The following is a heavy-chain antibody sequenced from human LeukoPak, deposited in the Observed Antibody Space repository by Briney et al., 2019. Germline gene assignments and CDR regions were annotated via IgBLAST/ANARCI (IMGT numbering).Heavy chain of an antibody. CDR2: ISYDGSNK. D-gene: IGHD3-22*01. V-gene: IGHV3-30-3*01. CDR1: GFTFSTYA. CDR3: ARFLRRRGLYYYDSSGYRLAEY. Sequence: GRSLRLSCAASGFTFSTYAMHWVRQAPGKGLEWVAVISYDGSNKYYADSVKGRFTISRDNSKNTLYLQMNSLRAEDTAVYYCARFLRRRGLYYYDSSGYRLAEYWGQGTLVTVSS. J-gene: IGHJ4*02.